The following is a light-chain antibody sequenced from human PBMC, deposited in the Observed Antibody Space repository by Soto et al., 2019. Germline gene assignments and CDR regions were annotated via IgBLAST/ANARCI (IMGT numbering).Light chain of an antibody. V-gene: IGLV2-14*01. CDR1: SSDVGGYNY. CDR3: SSYTSSSRVDV. J-gene: IGLJ1*01. CDR2: DVS. Sequence: QSVLTQPASVSGSPGQSITISCTGTSSDVGGYNYVSWYQQQLGKAPKLMIYDVSNRPSGVSNRFSGSKSGNTASLTTSGLQAEDEADYYCSSYTSSSRVDVFGTGTKVTVL.